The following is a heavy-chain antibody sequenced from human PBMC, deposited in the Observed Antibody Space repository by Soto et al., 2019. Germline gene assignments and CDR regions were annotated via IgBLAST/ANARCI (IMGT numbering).Heavy chain of an antibody. V-gene: IGHV1-3*01. Sequence: QVQLVQSGAEVKEPGASVKVSCKASGYTFTSHTIHWARQAPGQGLEWMGWIIVSHGRPRIAPHFQGRVTLTTDTSATTAYMELNSLTSEDTAVYFCAGEPEDGVPGDFWGQGTLVVVSS. CDR3: AGEPEDGVPGDF. J-gene: IGHJ4*02. CDR2: IIVSHGRP. D-gene: IGHD3-3*01. CDR1: GYTFTSHT.